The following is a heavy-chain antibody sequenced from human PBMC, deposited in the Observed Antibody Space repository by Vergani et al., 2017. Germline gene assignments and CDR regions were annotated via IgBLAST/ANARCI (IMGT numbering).Heavy chain of an antibody. CDR1: GHIFTDQY. Sequence: QVQLVQSGAEVKKPGASVKVSCKASGHIFTDQYIHWVRQAPGQGLEYMGWISPNSGGTNYAQKFQGRVTMTRDTSISTDYMELSNLRSDDTAVYYCARGQGVYYDTTGYFNWFDPWGKGTLVTVSS. CDR3: ARGQGVYYDTTGYFNWFDP. J-gene: IGHJ5*02. D-gene: IGHD3-22*01. V-gene: IGHV1-2*02. CDR2: ISPNSGGT.